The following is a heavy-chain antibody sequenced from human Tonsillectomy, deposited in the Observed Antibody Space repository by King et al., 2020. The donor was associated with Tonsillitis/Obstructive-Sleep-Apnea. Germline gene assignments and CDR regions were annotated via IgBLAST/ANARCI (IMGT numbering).Heavy chain of an antibody. CDR1: GGSFSGNY. V-gene: IGHV4-34*01. CDR3: AGVGNCSSTGCFDY. J-gene: IGHJ4*02. D-gene: IGHD2-2*03. CDR2: INHSGGT. Sequence: VQLQQWGAGLLKPSGTLSLTCAVHGGSFSGNYWTWIRQPPGKGLEWIGEINHSGGTKYNPSLKGRATISVDTPKSQFSLMLNSVTAADTAVYYRAGVGNCSSTGCFDYWGQGTLVTVSS.